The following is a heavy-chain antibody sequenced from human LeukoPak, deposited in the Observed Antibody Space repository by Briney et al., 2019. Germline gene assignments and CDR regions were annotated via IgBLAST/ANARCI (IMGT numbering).Heavy chain of an antibody. CDR3: ARAKFIAVAAPFDY. CDR2: IYYSGST. Sequence: SEALSLTCTVSGGSISSGDYYWSWIRQPPGKGLEWIGYIYYSGSTYYNPSLKSRVTISVDTSKNQFSLKLSSVTAADTAVYYCARAKFIAVAAPFDYWGQGTLVTVSS. J-gene: IGHJ4*02. D-gene: IGHD6-19*01. CDR1: GGSISSGDYY. V-gene: IGHV4-30-4*01.